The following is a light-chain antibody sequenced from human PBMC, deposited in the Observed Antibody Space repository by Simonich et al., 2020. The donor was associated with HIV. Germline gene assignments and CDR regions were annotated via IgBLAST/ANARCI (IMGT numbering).Light chain of an antibody. CDR1: QGISSY. CDR3: QQYNRYPVT. CDR2: AAS. J-gene: IGKJ1*01. Sequence: DIQLTQSPSFLSASVGDRVTITCRASQGISSYLAWYQQKPGKAPKLLIYAASTLQSGVPSRFSGSGSGTEFTLTISSLQPDDFATYYCQQYNRYPVTFGQGTKVEIK. V-gene: IGKV1-9*01.